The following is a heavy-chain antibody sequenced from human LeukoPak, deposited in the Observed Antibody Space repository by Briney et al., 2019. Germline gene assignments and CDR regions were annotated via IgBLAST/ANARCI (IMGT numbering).Heavy chain of an antibody. J-gene: IGHJ3*02. CDR3: ARDRSYYGSGIPSGSASDI. CDR2: INSDGSIT. V-gene: IGHV3-74*01. CDR1: GFTFSSHW. Sequence: PGGSLRLSCAASGFTFSSHWMHWVRQAPGKGLVWVSRINSDGSITNYADSVKGRFTISRDNAKNTLYLQMNSLRAEDTAVYYCARDRSYYGSGIPSGSASDIWGQGTMVTVSS. D-gene: IGHD3-10*01.